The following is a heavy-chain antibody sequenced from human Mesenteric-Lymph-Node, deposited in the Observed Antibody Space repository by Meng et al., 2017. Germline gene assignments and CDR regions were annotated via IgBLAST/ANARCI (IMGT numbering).Heavy chain of an antibody. Sequence: QGELKQLGAGVLEPSETLSLTCAVYGGSFSDYFWTWIRQPPGKGLEWIGEINHSGSTNYNPSLKSRVTISVDTSKNQFSLKLTSVTATDTAVYYCARVAFCGGDCYFLAPWGQGTLVTVSS. CDR1: GGSFSDYF. CDR3: ARVAFCGGDCYFLAP. J-gene: IGHJ5*02. V-gene: IGHV4-34*01. D-gene: IGHD2-21*02. CDR2: INHSGST.